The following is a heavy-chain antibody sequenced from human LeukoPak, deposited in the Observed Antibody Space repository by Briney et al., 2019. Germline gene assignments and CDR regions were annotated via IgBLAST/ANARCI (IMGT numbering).Heavy chain of an antibody. J-gene: IGHJ5*02. CDR2: IYYSGST. Sequence: PSETLSLTCTVSGGSISSSSYYWGWIRQPPGKGLEWIGSIYYSGSTYYNPSLKSRVTISVDTSKNQFSLKLSSVTAADTAVYYCARVGTVTTRWFDPWGQGTLVTVSS. CDR1: GGSISSSSYY. D-gene: IGHD4-11*01. V-gene: IGHV4-39*01. CDR3: ARVGTVTTRWFDP.